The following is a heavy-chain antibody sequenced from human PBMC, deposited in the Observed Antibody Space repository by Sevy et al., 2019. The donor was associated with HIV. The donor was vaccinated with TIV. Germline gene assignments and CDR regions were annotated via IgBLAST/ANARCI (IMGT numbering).Heavy chain of an antibody. CDR1: GFVFADHA. CDR2: IRSKTYDATP. Sequence: GSLRLSCTVSGFVFADHAMSWFRRAPGKGLEWVGFIRSKTYDATPEYAASVKGRFTISRDDSKSTAYLHINSLNTGDTAVYYCASRSDSYFYYFDYWGQGALVTVSS. CDR3: ASRSDSYFYYFDY. D-gene: IGHD3-22*01. J-gene: IGHJ4*02. V-gene: IGHV3-49*03.